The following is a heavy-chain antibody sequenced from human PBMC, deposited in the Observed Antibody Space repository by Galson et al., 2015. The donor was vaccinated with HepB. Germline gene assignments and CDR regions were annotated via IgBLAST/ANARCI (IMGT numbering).Heavy chain of an antibody. CDR3: ARHKYSSPKDALDI. CDR1: GGSITSDSHY. CDR2: IYYSGNT. V-gene: IGHV4-39*01. D-gene: IGHD6-13*01. Sequence: SETLSLTCTVSGGSITSDSHYWGWLRQSPGKGLELIGSIYYSGNTYYSPSLKSRVTISVDTSRNQFSLKLNSVTATDTAVYYCARHKYSSPKDALDIWGHGTLVTVSS. J-gene: IGHJ3*02.